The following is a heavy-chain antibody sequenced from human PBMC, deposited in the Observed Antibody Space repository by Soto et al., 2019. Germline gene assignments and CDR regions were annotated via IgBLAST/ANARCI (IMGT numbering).Heavy chain of an antibody. D-gene: IGHD3-3*01. CDR1: GGTFSTYA. CDR2: IIPIFGTA. J-gene: IGHJ4*02. V-gene: IGHV1-69*01. CDR3: ARGHTYYHFWSGYSLNL. Sequence: QVQLVQSGAEVKKPGSSVKVSCKASGGTFSTYAISWVRQAPGQGLEWMGGIIPIFGTANYAQKFQGRVTFTADESTSTDYMEPSSLRSDDTAVYYCARGHTYYHFWSGYSLNLWGQGTLVTVSS.